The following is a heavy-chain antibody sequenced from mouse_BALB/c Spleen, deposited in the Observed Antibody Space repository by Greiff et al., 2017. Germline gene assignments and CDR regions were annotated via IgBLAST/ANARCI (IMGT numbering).Heavy chain of an antibody. CDR3: AREGGDWDSYWYFDV. V-gene: IGHV1-18*01. J-gene: IGHJ1*01. CDR1: GYTFTEYT. Sequence: VQLQQSGPELVKPGASVKISCKTSGYTFTEYTMHWVKQSHGKSLEWIGGINPNNGGTSYNQKFKGKATLTVDKSSSTAYMGLRSLTSEDSAVYYCAREGGDWDSYWYFDVWGAGTTVTVSS. D-gene: IGHD4-1*01. CDR2: INPNNGGT.